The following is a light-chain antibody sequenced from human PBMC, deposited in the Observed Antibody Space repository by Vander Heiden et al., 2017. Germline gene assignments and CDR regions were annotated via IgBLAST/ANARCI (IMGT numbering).Light chain of an antibody. CDR3: QQRDNWPIT. CDR2: DAS. J-gene: IGKJ5*01. Sequence: EIVLTQSPATLSLSPGERATLSCRASQSINNYIAWYQQKPGQAPRLLISDASSRATAIPATFSGSGSGTDFSLTISSLEPADFAVYYCQQRDNWPITFGQGTRMEIK. V-gene: IGKV3-11*01. CDR1: QSINNY.